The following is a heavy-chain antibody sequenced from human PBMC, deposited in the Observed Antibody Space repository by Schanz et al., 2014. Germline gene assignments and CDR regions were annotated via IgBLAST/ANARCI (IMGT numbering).Heavy chain of an antibody. CDR2: MYYSGST. D-gene: IGHD3-3*01. J-gene: IGHJ4*02. V-gene: IGHV4-59*12. CDR3: PRGVLGSGYRQQYYFDH. Sequence: QVQLQESGPGLVKPSETLSLTCTVSGGSISSYYWSWIRQPPGKGLEWIGYMYYSGSTNYNPSLNSRVTIAVDTSQNQFSLKVTSVPPADTAVYYCPRGVLGSGYRQQYYFDHWGQGTLVTVSS. CDR1: GGSISSYY.